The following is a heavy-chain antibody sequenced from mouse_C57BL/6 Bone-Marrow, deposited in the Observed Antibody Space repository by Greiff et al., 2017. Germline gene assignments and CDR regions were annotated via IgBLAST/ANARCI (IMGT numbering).Heavy chain of an antibody. J-gene: IGHJ1*03. CDR2: ISDGGSYT. Sequence: EVQRVESGGGLVKPGGSLKLSCAASGFTFSSYAMSWVRQTPEKRLEWVATISDGGSYTYYPDNVKGRFTISRDNDKSKLYLQMSHLKSEDTAMYYCARVGSYYCSSYLYWYFGVWGTGTTVTGSS. D-gene: IGHD1-1*01. CDR1: GFTFSSYA. CDR3: ARVGSYYCSSYLYWYFGV. V-gene: IGHV5-4*01.